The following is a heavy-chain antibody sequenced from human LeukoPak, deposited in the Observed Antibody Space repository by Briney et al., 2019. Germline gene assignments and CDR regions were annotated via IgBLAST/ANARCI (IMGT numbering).Heavy chain of an antibody. CDR1: GYTFTSYS. CDR2: MNPNNGNT. J-gene: IGHJ4*02. CDR3: ARGALEMATISY. Sequence: ASVKVSCKASGYTFTSYSINWVRQATGQGLKWMGWMNPNNGNTGYAQKFQGRLTMTRNTSISTAYMELSSLRSEDTAVYYCARGALEMATISYWGQGTLVTVSS. V-gene: IGHV1-8*01. D-gene: IGHD5-24*01.